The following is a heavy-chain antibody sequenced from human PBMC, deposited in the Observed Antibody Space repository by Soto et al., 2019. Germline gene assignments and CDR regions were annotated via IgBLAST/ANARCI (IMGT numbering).Heavy chain of an antibody. V-gene: IGHV3-48*02. D-gene: IGHD4-4*01. CDR2: ISSSSSTI. CDR1: GFTFSSYS. Sequence: HPGGSLRLSCAASGFTFSSYSMNWVRQAPGKGLEWVSYISSSSSTIYYADSVKGRFTISRDNAKNSLYLQMNSLRDEDTAVYYCARGSYSNYGRYYYYGMDVWGQGTTVTVSS. J-gene: IGHJ6*02. CDR3: ARGSYSNYGRYYYYGMDV.